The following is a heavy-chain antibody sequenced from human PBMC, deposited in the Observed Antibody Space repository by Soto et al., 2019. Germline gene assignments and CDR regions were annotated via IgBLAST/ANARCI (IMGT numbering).Heavy chain of an antibody. CDR2: IIPIFGTA. D-gene: IGHD3-10*01. Sequence: SVKVSCKASGGTFSSYAISWVRQAPGQGLEWMGGIIPIFGTANYAQKFQGRVTITADESTSTAYMELSSLRSEDTAVYYCARDNYYGSGSPVWGQGTTVTVSS. J-gene: IGHJ6*02. CDR1: GGTFSSYA. CDR3: ARDNYYGSGSPV. V-gene: IGHV1-69*13.